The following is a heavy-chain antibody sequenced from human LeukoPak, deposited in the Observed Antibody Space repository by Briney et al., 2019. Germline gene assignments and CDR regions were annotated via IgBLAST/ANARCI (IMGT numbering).Heavy chain of an antibody. J-gene: IGHJ5*02. D-gene: IGHD3-9*01. Sequence: SETLSLTCTVSGGSISSYYWSWIRQPPGKGLEWIGYIYYSGSTNYNPSLKSRVTISVDTSKNQFSLKLSSVTAADTAVYYCARVETYYDILTGYYPRTNWFDPWGQGTLVTVSS. CDR2: IYYSGST. CDR1: GGSISSYY. CDR3: ARVETYYDILTGYYPRTNWFDP. V-gene: IGHV4-59*12.